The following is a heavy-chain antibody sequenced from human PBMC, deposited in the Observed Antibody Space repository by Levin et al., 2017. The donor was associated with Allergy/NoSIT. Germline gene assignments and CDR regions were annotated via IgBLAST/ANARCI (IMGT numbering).Heavy chain of an antibody. D-gene: IGHD3-22*01. V-gene: IGHV3-11*01. CDR2: ISTSGSTI. CDR1: GFTFSDYY. J-gene: IGHJ4*02. Sequence: NSGGSLRLSCAASGFTFSDYYMSWNRQAPGKGLEWVSYISTSGSTIYYSDSVKGRFTISRDNTKNSLYLQMNSLRAEDTAVYYCARAGDDSAYPLGYWGQGTLVTVSS. CDR3: ARAGDDSAYPLGY.